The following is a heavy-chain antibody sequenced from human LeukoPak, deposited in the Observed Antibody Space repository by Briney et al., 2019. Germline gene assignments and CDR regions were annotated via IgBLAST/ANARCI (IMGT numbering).Heavy chain of an antibody. J-gene: IGHJ4*02. CDR3: ARDVYYDSSGYPPQGFYD. V-gene: IGHV1-69*05. CDR1: GGTFSIYA. D-gene: IGHD3-22*01. CDR2: IIPIFGTA. Sequence: GSSVKVSCXASGGTFSIYAISWVRQARGQGLEWMGAIIPIFGTANYAQKFQGRLTITTDESTSTAYMELSSLRSEDTAVYYCARDVYYDSSGYPPQGFYDWGQGTLVTVSS.